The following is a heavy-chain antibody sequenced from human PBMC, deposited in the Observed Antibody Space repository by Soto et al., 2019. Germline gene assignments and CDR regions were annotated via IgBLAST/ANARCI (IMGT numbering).Heavy chain of an antibody. D-gene: IGHD4-4*01. CDR2: ISSSGSTI. V-gene: IGHV3-48*03. CDR3: ARPSDYSNYLGYYYYGMDV. CDR1: GFTFSSYE. J-gene: IGHJ6*02. Sequence: PGGSLRLSCAASGFTFSSYEMNWVRQAPGKGLEWVSYISSSGSTIYYADSVKGRFTISRDNAKNSLYLQMNSLRAEDTAVYYCARPSDYSNYLGYYYYGMDVWGQGTTVIVSS.